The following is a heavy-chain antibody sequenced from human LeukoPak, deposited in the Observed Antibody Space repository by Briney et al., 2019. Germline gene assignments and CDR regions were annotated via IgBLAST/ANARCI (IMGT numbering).Heavy chain of an antibody. CDR2: IYYSGST. CDR1: GVSISSGGYY. CDR3: ARLGHDYRDY. D-gene: IGHD4-11*01. V-gene: IGHV4-31*03. J-gene: IGHJ4*02. Sequence: PSETLSLTCTVSGVSISSGGYYWSWLRQHPGKGLEWIGYIYYSGSTYYNPSLKSRVTISVDTSKNQFSLKLSSVTAADTAVYYCARLGHDYRDYWGQGTLVTVSS.